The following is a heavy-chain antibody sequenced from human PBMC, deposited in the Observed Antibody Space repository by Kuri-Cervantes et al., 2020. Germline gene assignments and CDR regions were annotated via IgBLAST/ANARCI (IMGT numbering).Heavy chain of an antibody. CDR2: IWYDGSYK. D-gene: IGHD2-15*01. Sequence: GESLKISCAASGLTFSNYGMHWVRQAPGKGLEWVAVIWYDGSYKYYADSVKGRFTISRDNSKNTLYLQMNSLRAEDTAVYYCAEDTLRVVAASVNYYYYYGMDVWGQGTTVTVSS. J-gene: IGHJ6*02. CDR3: AEDTLRVVAASVNYYYYYGMDV. V-gene: IGHV3-30*02. CDR1: GLTFSNYG.